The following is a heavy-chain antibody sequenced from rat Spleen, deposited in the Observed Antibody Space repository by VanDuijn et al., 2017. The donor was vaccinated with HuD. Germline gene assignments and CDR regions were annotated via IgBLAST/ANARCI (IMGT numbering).Heavy chain of an antibody. CDR3: ARGWGITTYWYFDF. CDR1: GFTFSNYD. J-gene: IGHJ1*01. D-gene: IGHD1-4*01. Sequence: EVQLVESGGGLVQPGRSMKLSCAASGFTFSNYDMAWVRQAPKKGLEWVATISYDGSSTNYRDSVKGRFTISRDNAKSTLYLQMDSLRSEDTATYYCARGWGITTYWYFDFWGPGTMVTVSS. V-gene: IGHV5-7*01. CDR2: ISYDGSST.